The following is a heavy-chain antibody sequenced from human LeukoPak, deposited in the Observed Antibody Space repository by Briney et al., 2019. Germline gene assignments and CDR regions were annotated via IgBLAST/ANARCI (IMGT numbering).Heavy chain of an antibody. D-gene: IGHD4-17*01. J-gene: IGHJ4*02. CDR1: GFTFSSYS. CDR2: ICSRSSYI. V-gene: IGHV3-21*01. Sequence: GGSLRLSCAASGFTFSSYSTNCVPHAPPRGLECVLSICSRSSYIYYADSVKRRFTISRDNAKNSLYLQMNSLRAEDTAVYYCARDSGDYLIDYWGQGTLVTVSS. CDR3: ARDSGDYLIDY.